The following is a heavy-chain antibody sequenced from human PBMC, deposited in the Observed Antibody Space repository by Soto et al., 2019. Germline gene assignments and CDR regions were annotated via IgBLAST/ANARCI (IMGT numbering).Heavy chain of an antibody. J-gene: IGHJ4*02. D-gene: IGHD3-22*01. CDR3: ARRMIVVVKSRGAPTYFDY. Sequence: SETLSLTCTVSGGSISSGDYYWSWIRQPPGKGLEWIGYIYYSGSTYYNPSLKSRVTISVDTSKSQFSLKLSSVTAADTAVYYCARRMIVVVKSRGAPTYFDYWGQGTLVTVSS. CDR2: IYYSGST. CDR1: GGSISSGDYY. V-gene: IGHV4-30-4*01.